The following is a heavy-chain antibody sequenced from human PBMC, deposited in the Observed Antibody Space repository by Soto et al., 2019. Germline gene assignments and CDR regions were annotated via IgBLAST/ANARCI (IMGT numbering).Heavy chain of an antibody. CDR1: GFTFDDYA. V-gene: IGHV3-9*01. J-gene: IGHJ2*01. CDR2: ISWNSGSI. D-gene: IGHD5-18*01. Sequence: EVQLVESGGGLVQPGRSLRLSCAASGFTFDDYAMHWVRQAPGKGPEWVSGISWNSGSIGYADSVKGRFTISRDNAKNSLYLQMNSLRAEDTALYYCAKETAPGYSYGYDWYFDLWGRGTLVTVSS. CDR3: AKETAPGYSYGYDWYFDL.